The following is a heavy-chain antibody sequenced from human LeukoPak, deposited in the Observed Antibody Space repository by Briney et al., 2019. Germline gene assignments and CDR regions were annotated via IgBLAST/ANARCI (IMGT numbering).Heavy chain of an antibody. J-gene: IGHJ4*02. CDR1: GFTFSSYS. CDR3: ARGYSSGWY. D-gene: IGHD6-19*01. V-gene: IGHV3-48*02. CDR2: ISNSGGTI. Sequence: GGSLRLPCAASGFTFSSYSMHWVRQAPGKGLEWVSYISNSGGTIYYADSVKGRFTISRDNAKDSLYLQMNSLRDEDTAVYYCARGYSSGWYWGQGTLVTVSS.